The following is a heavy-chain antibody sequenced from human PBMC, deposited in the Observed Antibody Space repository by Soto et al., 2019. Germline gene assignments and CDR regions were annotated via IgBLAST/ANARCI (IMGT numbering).Heavy chain of an antibody. CDR2: VSLSGTT. Sequence: QVQLQESGPGLMKPSETLSLTCSVSGASIAGSSYWSWIRQPAGKGPEWIGRVSLSGTTNYSPSLRIRVTMSADVSKNQFSLRLPSVTAADTALYYCARGMTPPGAPAWYYFDSWGQGTLVTVSS. J-gene: IGHJ4*02. V-gene: IGHV4-4*07. CDR1: GASIAGSSY. CDR3: ARGMTPPGAPAWYYFDS. D-gene: IGHD2-8*02.